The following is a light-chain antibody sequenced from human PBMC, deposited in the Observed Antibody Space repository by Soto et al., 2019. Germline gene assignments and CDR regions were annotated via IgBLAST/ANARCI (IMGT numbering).Light chain of an antibody. CDR3: QMYRSPPWP. CDR2: AAS. J-gene: IGKJ1*01. V-gene: IGKV1-27*01. Sequence: EVTQSPSSLSASVGDRVTITCRASQGISNYLAWYQQKPGKVPKLLIYAASTLQSGVPSRFSGIGSGKDCTLTISSLQPEDEAAYYSQMYRSPPWPFGQGTKVDIK. CDR1: QGISNY.